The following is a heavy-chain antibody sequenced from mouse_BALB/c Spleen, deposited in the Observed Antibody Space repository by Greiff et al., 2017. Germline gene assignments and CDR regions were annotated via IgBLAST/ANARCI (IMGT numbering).Heavy chain of an antibody. CDR3: AVSSLGFAY. V-gene: IGHV1S81*02. Sequence: VQLQQSGAELVKPGASVKLSCKASGYTFTSYWMHWVKQRPGQGLEWIGEINPSNGRTNYNEKFKSKATLTVDKSSSTAYMQLSSLTSEDSAVYSCAVSSLGFAYWGQGTTLTVSS. CDR1: GYTFTSYW. D-gene: IGHD1-1*01. J-gene: IGHJ2*01. CDR2: INPSNGRT.